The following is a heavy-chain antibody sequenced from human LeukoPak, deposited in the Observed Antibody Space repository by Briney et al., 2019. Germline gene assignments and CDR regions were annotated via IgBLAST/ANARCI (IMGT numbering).Heavy chain of an antibody. Sequence: VASVKVSCKASGYTFTGYYIHWVRQAPGQGLEWMGWINPNSGGTKFAQKFQGRVTMTRDTSISTAYMELSRLRSDDTAVYYCARGEIWDKFEYWGQGTLVTVFS. CDR2: INPNSGGT. D-gene: IGHD1-26*01. V-gene: IGHV1-2*02. CDR3: ARGEIWDKFEY. CDR1: GYTFTGYY. J-gene: IGHJ4*02.